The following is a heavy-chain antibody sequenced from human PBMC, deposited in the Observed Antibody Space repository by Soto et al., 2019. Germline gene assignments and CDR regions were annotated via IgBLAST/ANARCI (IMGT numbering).Heavy chain of an antibody. CDR3: APLTKYDILTGFYPC. CDR2: IYSDGST. J-gene: IGHJ4*02. CDR1: GFTVNSNY. V-gene: IGHV3-66*01. D-gene: IGHD3-9*01. Sequence: EVQLVESGGGLVQPGGSLRLSCAASGFTVNSNYMSWVRQAPGKGLEWVSVIYSDGSTYYADSVKGRFIISRDNSNTTLYFQMNSLRAEDTAVYYCAPLTKYDILTGFYPCWGQGTLVTVSS.